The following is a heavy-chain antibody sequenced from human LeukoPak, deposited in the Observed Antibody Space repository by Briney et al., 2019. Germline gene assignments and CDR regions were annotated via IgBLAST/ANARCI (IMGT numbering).Heavy chain of an antibody. V-gene: IGHV3-7*01. CDR1: GFTFSSYW. D-gene: IGHD6-13*01. Sequence: PGGSLRLSCAASGFTFSSYWMSWVRQAPGKGLEWVANIKQDGSEKYYVDSVEGRFTISRDNAKNSLYLQLNSLRAEDTAIYYWARDNMKDGGIAAAGTDYWGQGTLVTVSS. CDR3: ARDNMKDGGIAAAGTDY. CDR2: IKQDGSEK. J-gene: IGHJ4*02.